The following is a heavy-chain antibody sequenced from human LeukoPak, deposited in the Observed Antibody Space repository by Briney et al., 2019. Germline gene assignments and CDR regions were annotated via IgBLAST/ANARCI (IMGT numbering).Heavy chain of an antibody. D-gene: IGHD3-22*01. V-gene: IGHV4-59*01. J-gene: IGHJ4*02. CDR1: GGSISSYY. CDR2: IYYSGST. CDR3: ARTYYYDSSGYPYFDY. Sequence: PSETLSLTCTVSGGSISSYYWSWIRQPPGRGLEWIGYIYYSGSTNYNPSLKSRVTISVDTSKNQFSLKLSSVTAADTAVYYCARTYYYDSSGYPYFDYWGQGTPVTVSS.